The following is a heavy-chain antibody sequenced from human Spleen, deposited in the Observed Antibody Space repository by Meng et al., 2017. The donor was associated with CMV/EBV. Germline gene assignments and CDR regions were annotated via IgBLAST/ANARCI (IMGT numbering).Heavy chain of an antibody. J-gene: IGHJ6*02. V-gene: IGHV4-38-2*02. CDR3: ARVPDYSKVVYYYYGMDV. CDR2: IYYSGST. CDR1: GYSIGSDRY. Sequence: SETLSLTCTVSGYSIGSDRYWGWIRQPPGKGLEWIGSIYYSGSTYYNPSLKSRVTISVDTSKNQFSLKLSSVTAADTAVYYCARVPDYSKVVYYYYGMDVWGQGTTVTVSS. D-gene: IGHD4-11*01.